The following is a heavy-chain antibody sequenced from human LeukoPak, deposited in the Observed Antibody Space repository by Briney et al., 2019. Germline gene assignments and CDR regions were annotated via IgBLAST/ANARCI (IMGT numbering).Heavy chain of an antibody. CDR2: VSATGYST. Sequence: PGGSLRLSCVASGFTFSSYGMSWVRQAPGKGLEWVSYVSATGYSTSYAYAVNGRCSISRDNAKNKVFLQMNSLRAEDTAVYYCARDLLRWALTLFDYWGQGTVVTVSS. D-gene: IGHD4-23*01. V-gene: IGHV3-23*01. CDR3: ARDLLRWALTLFDY. J-gene: IGHJ4*02. CDR1: GFTFSSYG.